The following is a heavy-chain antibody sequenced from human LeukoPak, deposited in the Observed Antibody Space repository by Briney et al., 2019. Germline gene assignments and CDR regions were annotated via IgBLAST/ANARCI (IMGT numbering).Heavy chain of an antibody. J-gene: IGHJ4*02. Sequence: GGSLSLSCAASGFTFRTSWMTWVRQPPGKGLVWVSRMNSDGTVTTYADSVKGRFTISRDNAKNTLYLQMNSLRAEDTAVYYCARGVNGDSDYWGQGTLVTVSS. CDR3: ARGVNGDSDY. CDR2: MNSDGTVT. CDR1: GFTFRTSW. D-gene: IGHD2-21*01. V-gene: IGHV3-74*01.